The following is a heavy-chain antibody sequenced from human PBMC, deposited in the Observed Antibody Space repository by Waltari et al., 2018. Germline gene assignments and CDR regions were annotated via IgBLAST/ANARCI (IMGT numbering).Heavy chain of an antibody. J-gene: IGHJ4*02. CDR2: ISGSGGST. V-gene: IGHV3-23*01. CDR1: GFTFSSYA. D-gene: IGHD6-13*01. CDR3: AKDHDGSSWSTGLFDY. Sequence: EVQLLESGGGLVQPGGSLRLSCAASGFTFSSYAMRWVRQAPGKGLEWVSAISGSGGSTYYADAVKGRFTISRDNSKNTLYLQMNSLRAEDTAVYYCAKDHDGSSWSTGLFDYWGQGTLVTVSS.